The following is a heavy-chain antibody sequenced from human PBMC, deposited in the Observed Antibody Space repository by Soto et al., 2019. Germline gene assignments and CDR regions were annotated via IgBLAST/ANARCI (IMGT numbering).Heavy chain of an antibody. CDR2: INHSGSA. J-gene: IGHJ5*02. Sequence: QVQLQQSGAGLLKPSETLSLTCDVYGGSFSGYIWTWIRQTPGKGLQWIGQINHSGSANYNPSLKNRVTLSVHTSHCQFSPGLGLVTAPATAVYFCAEGLINRGPYSGGRYSFDPWGQGTQVTVSS. CDR3: AEGLINRGPYSGGRYSFDP. CDR1: GGSFSGYI. V-gene: IGHV4-34*01. D-gene: IGHD6-19*01.